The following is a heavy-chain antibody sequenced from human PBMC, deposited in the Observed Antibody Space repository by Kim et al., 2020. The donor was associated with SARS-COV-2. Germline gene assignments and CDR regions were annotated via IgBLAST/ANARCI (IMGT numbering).Heavy chain of an antibody. V-gene: IGHV3-43*01. Sequence: GGSLRLSCAASGFTFDDYTMHWVRQAPGKGLEWVSLISWDGGSTYYAGSVKGRFTISRDNSKNSLYLQMNSLRTEDTALYYCAKDIKPSGWDQTEAFDIWGQGTMVTVSS. J-gene: IGHJ3*02. CDR3: AKDIKPSGWDQTEAFDI. CDR1: GFTFDDYT. CDR2: ISWDGGST. D-gene: IGHD6-19*01.